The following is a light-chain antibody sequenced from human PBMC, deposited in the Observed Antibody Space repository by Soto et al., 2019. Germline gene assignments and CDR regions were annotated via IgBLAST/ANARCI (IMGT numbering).Light chain of an antibody. Sequence: QSVLTQPPSASGTPGQRVTISCSGSSSNIGSNTVNWYQQLPGTAPKLLIYSNNQRPSGVPDRFSGSRSGTSASLAIGGLQPEHQADYYCAAWDDSLNGYVFGTGTKLTVL. CDR3: AAWDDSLNGYV. CDR1: SSNIGSNT. J-gene: IGLJ1*01. V-gene: IGLV1-44*01. CDR2: SNN.